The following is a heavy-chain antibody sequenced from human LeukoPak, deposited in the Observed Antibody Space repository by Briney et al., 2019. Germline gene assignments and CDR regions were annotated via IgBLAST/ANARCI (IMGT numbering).Heavy chain of an antibody. CDR2: IYTSGST. CDR1: GYSISSGYY. J-gene: IGHJ4*02. CDR3: ARVDIVGATGFDY. D-gene: IGHD1-26*01. V-gene: IGHV4-4*07. Sequence: SETLSLTCTVSGYSISSGYYWSWIRPPAGKGLEWIGRIYTSGSTNYNPSLKSRVTMSVDTSKNQFSLKLRSVTAADTAVYYCARVDIVGATGFDYWGQGTLVTVSS.